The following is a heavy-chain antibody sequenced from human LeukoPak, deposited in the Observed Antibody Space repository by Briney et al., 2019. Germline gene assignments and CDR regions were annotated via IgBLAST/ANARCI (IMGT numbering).Heavy chain of an antibody. CDR3: ARAVPTAAGGYYMDV. CDR1: GYSLTSYG. Sequence: APVKVSCKASGYSLTSYGVSWVRPAPGQGLEWLGWISTYNGNTNYAQKFQGRVTMTTDTSTSTVYMELRSLRSDDTAVYYCARAVPTAAGGYYMDVWGKGTTVTVSS. D-gene: IGHD2-2*01. J-gene: IGHJ6*03. CDR2: ISTYNGNT. V-gene: IGHV1-18*01.